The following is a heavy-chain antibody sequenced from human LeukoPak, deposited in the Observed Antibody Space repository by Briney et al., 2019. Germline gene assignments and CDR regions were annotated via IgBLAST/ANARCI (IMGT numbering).Heavy chain of an antibody. CDR1: GITFRSDV. D-gene: IGHD7-27*01. J-gene: IGHJ4*02. CDR2: ISGSGDST. CDR3: ARDRSWGIDY. V-gene: IGHV3-23*01. Sequence: GSLRLSCAASGITFRSDVMSWVRQAPGKGLEWVSGISGSGDSTYYADSVEGRFTISRDNSKNTLYLQMNSLRAEDTAVYYCARDRSWGIDYWGQGTLVTVSS.